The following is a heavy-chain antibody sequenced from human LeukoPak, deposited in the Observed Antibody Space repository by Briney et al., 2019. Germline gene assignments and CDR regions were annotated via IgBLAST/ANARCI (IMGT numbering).Heavy chain of an antibody. D-gene: IGHD2-2*01. V-gene: IGHV3-23*01. Sequence: GGTLRLSCAASGFTFSNSGMSWVRQAPGKGLDWVSIISFRGGSTYYADSVKGRFTISRDNSNSTLHLQMDRLRAEDTAVYYCAKSRLGYCSSSSCSGYYFDFWGQGTLVTVSS. CDR2: ISFRGGST. J-gene: IGHJ4*02. CDR3: AKSRLGYCSSSSCSGYYFDF. CDR1: GFTFSNSG.